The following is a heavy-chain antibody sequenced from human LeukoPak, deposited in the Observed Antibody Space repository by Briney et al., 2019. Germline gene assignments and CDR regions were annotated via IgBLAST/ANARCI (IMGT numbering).Heavy chain of an antibody. CDR2: IDGSGSS. CDR3: ARELVGDYGSNDAFDV. Sequence: KPSETLSLTCTVSGYSISSGYLWGWIRQPPGKGLEWIGSIDGSGSSYYNPSLKSRVTISVDTSRNQFSLKMTSVTAADTAVYYCARELVGDYGSNDAFDVWGQGTMVTVSS. D-gene: IGHD4-17*01. J-gene: IGHJ3*01. V-gene: IGHV4-38-2*02. CDR1: GYSISSGYL.